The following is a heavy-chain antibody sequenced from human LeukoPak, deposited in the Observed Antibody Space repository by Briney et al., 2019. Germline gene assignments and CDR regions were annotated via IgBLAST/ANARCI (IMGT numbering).Heavy chain of an antibody. V-gene: IGHV4-30-4*01. Sequence: PSETLSLTCTVSGGSISSYYWSWIRQPPGKGLEWIGYIYYSGSTYYNPSLKSRVTISVDTSKNQFSLKLSSVTAADTAVYYCARGIVVVPAATPGYYFDYWGQGTLVTVSS. J-gene: IGHJ4*02. CDR3: ARGIVVVPAATPGYYFDY. CDR2: IYYSGST. CDR1: GGSISSYY. D-gene: IGHD2-2*01.